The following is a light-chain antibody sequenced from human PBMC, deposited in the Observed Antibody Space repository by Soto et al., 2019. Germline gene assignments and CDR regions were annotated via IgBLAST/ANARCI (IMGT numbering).Light chain of an antibody. J-gene: IGLJ1*01. CDR1: SSDVGGYNY. CDR3: SSYTSGSTPYV. V-gene: IGLV2-14*01. Sequence: QSALTQPASVSGSPGHSITISCTGTSSDVGGYNYVSWYQQHPGKASKLMIYEVRNRPSGVSNRFSGSKSGNTASLTIYGLQAEDEADYYCSSYTSGSTPYVFGTGTKVTVL. CDR2: EVR.